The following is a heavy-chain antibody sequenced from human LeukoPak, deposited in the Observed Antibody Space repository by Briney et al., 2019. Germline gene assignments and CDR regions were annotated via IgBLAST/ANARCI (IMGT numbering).Heavy chain of an antibody. V-gene: IGHV3-30*02. D-gene: IGHD2-15*01. CDR3: AKGGSASHNWFVP. Sequence: GGSLRLSCAASGFTFRDYGMHWIRQAPGKGLEWVAFIRNDGSNEYYPDSVKGRFTISRDNSRNTLYLQMNSLRDEDTAVYYCAKGGSASHNWFVPWGQGTLVTVSS. CDR2: IRNDGSNE. CDR1: GFTFRDYG. J-gene: IGHJ5*02.